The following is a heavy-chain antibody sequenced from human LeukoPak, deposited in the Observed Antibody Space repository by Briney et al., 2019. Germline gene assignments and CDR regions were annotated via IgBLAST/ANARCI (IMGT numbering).Heavy chain of an antibody. D-gene: IGHD3-10*01. Sequence: GGSLRLSCAASGCTFSSYAMHWVRQAPGKGLEWVAVISYDGSNKYYADSVKGRFTISRDNSKNTLYLQMNSLRAEDTGVYYCVRGWFGELLVEVSGQGTTVTVSS. CDR2: ISYDGSNK. CDR1: GCTFSSYA. CDR3: VRGWFGELLVEV. V-gene: IGHV3-30-3*01. J-gene: IGHJ6*02.